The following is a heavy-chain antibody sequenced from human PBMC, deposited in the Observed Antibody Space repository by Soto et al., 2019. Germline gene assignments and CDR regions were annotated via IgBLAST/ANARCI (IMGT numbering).Heavy chain of an antibody. CDR1: GYSFTSYW. V-gene: IGHV5-51*01. Sequence: GESLKIYCKGSGYSFTSYWIGWVRQMPGKGLEWMGIIYPGDSDTRYSPSFQGQVTISADKSISTAYLQWSSLKASDTAMYYCARQADFWSGYYGFDYWGQGTLVTVSS. CDR2: IYPGDSDT. J-gene: IGHJ4*02. D-gene: IGHD3-3*01. CDR3: ARQADFWSGYYGFDY.